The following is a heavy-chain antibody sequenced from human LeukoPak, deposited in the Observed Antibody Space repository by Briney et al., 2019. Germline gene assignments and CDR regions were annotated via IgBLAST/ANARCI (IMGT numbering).Heavy chain of an antibody. V-gene: IGHV3-23*01. CDR1: GFTFSSYA. J-gene: IGHJ3*02. CDR2: ISGSGGST. CDR3: AKETSPYSSGPRGAFDI. Sequence: GGSLRLSCAASGFTFSSYAMSWVRQAPGKGLEWVSAISGSGGSTYYAGSVKGRFTISRDNSKNTLYLQMNSLRAEDTAVYYCAKETSPYSSGPRGAFDIWGQGIMVTVSS. D-gene: IGHD6-19*01.